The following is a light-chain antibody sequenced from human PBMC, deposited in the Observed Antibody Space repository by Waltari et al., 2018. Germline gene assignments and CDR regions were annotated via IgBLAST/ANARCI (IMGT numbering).Light chain of an antibody. CDR2: GAS. CDR1: QSVRNN. J-gene: IGKJ1*01. Sequence: EIVMTQSPATMSVSPGERATLSCRASQSVRNNLVWYQQKPCQAPRLLIYGASTRVTGIPAMFSGSGSGTEFTLTISSLQSEDFAVYYCQQYNNWPPWTFGQGTKVEIK. V-gene: IGKV3-15*01. CDR3: QQYNNWPPWT.